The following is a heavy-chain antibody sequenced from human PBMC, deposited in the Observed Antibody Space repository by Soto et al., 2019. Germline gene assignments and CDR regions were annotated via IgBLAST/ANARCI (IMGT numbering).Heavy chain of an antibody. J-gene: IGHJ5*02. CDR1: GGSISSGGYS. CDR3: ARESYCSSTSCYSEDNWFDP. Sequence: TLSLTCAVSGGSISSGGYSWSWIRQPPGKGLEWIGYIYHSGSTYYNPSLKSRVTISVDRSKNQFSLKLSSVTAADTAVYYCARESYCSSTSCYSEDNWFDPWGQGTLVTVSS. V-gene: IGHV4-30-2*01. D-gene: IGHD2-2*01. CDR2: IYHSGST.